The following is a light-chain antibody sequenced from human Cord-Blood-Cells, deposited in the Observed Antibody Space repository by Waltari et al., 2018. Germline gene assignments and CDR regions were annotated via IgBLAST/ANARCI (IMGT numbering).Light chain of an antibody. V-gene: IGLV6-57*03. CDR3: QSYDSSNRV. CDR1: SGILASNY. CDR2: DDN. Sequence: MLTQPHSLSESPGTTLTISCTLSSGILASNYRQWDQQRPGSAPTTVIYDDNQRPSGAPARFSGSIDSSSTSASLTISGLKTEDEADYYCQSYDSSNRVFGGGTKLTVL. J-gene: IGLJ3*02.